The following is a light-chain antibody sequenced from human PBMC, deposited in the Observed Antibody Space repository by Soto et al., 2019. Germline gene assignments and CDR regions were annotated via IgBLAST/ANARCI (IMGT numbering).Light chain of an antibody. J-gene: IGKJ5*01. V-gene: IGKV3-11*01. CDR2: DTS. CDR3: QHRDNWPPIT. CDR1: QSVSSY. Sequence: EIVLTQSPASLCFSPGERSTVCCKSSQSVSSYLAWYQQKPGQAPRLPIYDTSNRATGIPARFSGSGSGTDFTLTISSLEPEDFAVYYCQHRDNWPPITFGQGTRLEIK.